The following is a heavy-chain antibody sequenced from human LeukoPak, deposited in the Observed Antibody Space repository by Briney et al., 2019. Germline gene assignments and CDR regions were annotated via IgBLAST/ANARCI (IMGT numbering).Heavy chain of an antibody. D-gene: IGHD3-10*01. V-gene: IGHV3-30*02. CDR1: GFTFSSYG. Sequence: PGGSLRLSCAASGFTFSSYGMHWVRQAPGKGLEWVAFIRYDGSNKYYADSVKGRFTISRDNSKNTLYLQMNSLRAEDTAVYYCAKNHGELLWFGELTHFDYWGQGTLVTVSS. CDR3: AKNHGELLWFGELTHFDY. J-gene: IGHJ4*02. CDR2: IRYDGSNK.